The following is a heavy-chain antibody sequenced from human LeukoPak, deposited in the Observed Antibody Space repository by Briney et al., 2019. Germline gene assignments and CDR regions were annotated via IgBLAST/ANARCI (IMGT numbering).Heavy chain of an antibody. Sequence: PGGSLRLSCAASGFTFSDYYMSWIRQAPGKGLEWVSYISGSGSHTTYADSVEGRFTISRDNAKNSLSLQVNSLRADDTAVYYCARVGSTVAAGTPDYWGQGTLVTVSS. V-gene: IGHV3-11*06. J-gene: IGHJ4*02. D-gene: IGHD6-13*01. CDR1: GFTFSDYY. CDR3: ARVGSTVAAGTPDY. CDR2: ISGSGSHT.